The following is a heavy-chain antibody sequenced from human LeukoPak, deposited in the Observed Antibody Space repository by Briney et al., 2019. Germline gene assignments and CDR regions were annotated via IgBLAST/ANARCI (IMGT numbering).Heavy chain of an antibody. V-gene: IGHV3-53*01. J-gene: IGHJ3*02. CDR1: GFTVSSNY. D-gene: IGHD6-13*01. CDR2: IYSGGST. Sequence: GGSPRLSCAASGFTVSSNYMSWVRQAPGKGLEWVSVIYSGGSTYYADSVKGRFTISRDNSKNTLYLQMNSLRAEDTAVYYCARDSSSSWYFAFDIWGQGTMVTVSS. CDR3: ARDSSSSWYFAFDI.